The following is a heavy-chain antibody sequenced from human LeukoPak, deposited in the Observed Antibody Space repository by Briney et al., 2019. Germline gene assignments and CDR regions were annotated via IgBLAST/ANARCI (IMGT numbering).Heavy chain of an antibody. D-gene: IGHD7-27*01. CDR3: ARDSELGTPVGAFDI. V-gene: IGHV3-11*05. CDR1: GFTFSDYY. J-gene: IGHJ3*02. CDR2: ISSSSSYT. Sequence: GGSLRLSCAASGFTFSDYYMSWIRQAPGKGLEWVSYISSSSSYTNYADSVKGRFTISRDNAKNSLYLQMNSLRAEDTAVYYCARDSELGTPVGAFDIWGQGTMVTVSS.